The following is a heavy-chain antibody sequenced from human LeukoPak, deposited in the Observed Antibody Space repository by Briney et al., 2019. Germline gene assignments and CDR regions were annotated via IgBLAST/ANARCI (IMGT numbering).Heavy chain of an antibody. CDR2: VYYNGNT. CDR3: ARGDYDFWSGNWRFDT. CDR1: GEPISSYY. D-gene: IGHD3-3*01. J-gene: IGHJ4*02. Sequence: SETLSLTCLVSGEPISSYYWSWIRQAPGRGPEYIGNVYYNGNTNYNPSLKSRVAISVDASKNQFSLKVGSVTTADTAVYYCARGDYDFWSGNWRFDTWGQGTLVTVSS. V-gene: IGHV4-59*01.